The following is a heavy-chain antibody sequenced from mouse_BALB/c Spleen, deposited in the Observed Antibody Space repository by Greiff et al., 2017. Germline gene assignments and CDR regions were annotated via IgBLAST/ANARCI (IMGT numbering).Heavy chain of an antibody. Sequence: DVKLVESGGGLVQPGGSLKLSCAASGFTFSSYGMSWVRQTPDKRLELVATINSNGGSTYYPDSVKGRFTISRDNAKNTLYLQMSSLKSEDTAMYYCARDGGYGNYPYWGQGTLVTVSA. CDR2: INSNGGST. J-gene: IGHJ3*01. V-gene: IGHV5-6-3*01. CDR3: ARDGGYGNYPY. CDR1: GFTFSSYG. D-gene: IGHD2-10*02.